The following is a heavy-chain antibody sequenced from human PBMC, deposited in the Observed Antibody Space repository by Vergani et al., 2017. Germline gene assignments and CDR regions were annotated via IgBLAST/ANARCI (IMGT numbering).Heavy chain of an antibody. CDR2: IYTSGSP. D-gene: IGHD3-3*01. CDR3: ARLGGGYYDFWSGYSNYYYYYMDV. J-gene: IGHJ6*03. Sequence: QVQLQESGPGLVKPSETLSLTCTVSGGSISSYYWSWIRQPPGKGLEWIGYIYTSGSPNYNPSLKCRVTISVDTSKNQFSLKLSSVTAADTAVYYCARLGGGYYDFWSGYSNYYYYYMDVWGKGTTVTVSS. CDR1: GGSISSYY. V-gene: IGHV4-4*09.